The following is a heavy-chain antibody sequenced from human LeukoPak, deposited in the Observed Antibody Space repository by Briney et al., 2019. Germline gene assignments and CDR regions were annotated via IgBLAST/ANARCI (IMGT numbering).Heavy chain of an antibody. CDR2: IKSKTDGGTT. V-gene: IGHV3-15*01. CDR3: TTDIILLWFGELLKDIDY. CDR1: GFTFSNAW. D-gene: IGHD3-10*01. J-gene: IGHJ4*02. Sequence: PGGSLRLSCAASGFTFSNAWMSRVRQAPGKGLEWVGRIKSKTDGGTTDYAAPVKGRFTISRDDSKNTLYLQMNSLKTEDTAVYYCTTDIILLWFGELLKDIDYWGQGTLVTVSS.